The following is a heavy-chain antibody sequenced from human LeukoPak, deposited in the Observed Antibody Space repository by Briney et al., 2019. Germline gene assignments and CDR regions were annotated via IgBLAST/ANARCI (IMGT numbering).Heavy chain of an antibody. CDR1: GGSISSYY. Sequence: SETLSLTCTVSGGSISSYYWSWIRQPAGKGLEWIGRIYTSGSTNYNPSLKSRVTMSVDTSKNQFSLKLSSVTAADTAVYYCARERYYDSSDAFDIWGQGTMVTVSS. CDR2: IYTSGST. D-gene: IGHD3-22*01. V-gene: IGHV4-4*07. J-gene: IGHJ3*02. CDR3: ARERYYDSSDAFDI.